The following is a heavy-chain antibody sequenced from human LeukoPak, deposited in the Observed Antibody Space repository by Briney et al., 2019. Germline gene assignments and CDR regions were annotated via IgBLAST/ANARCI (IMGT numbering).Heavy chain of an antibody. D-gene: IGHD3-10*01. CDR3: ARGPSNTGEDFDY. Sequence: GGSLRLSCAASGFTFSSYAMSWVRQAPGKGLEWVAVISYDGSNKYYADSVKGRFTISRDNSKNTLYLQMNSLRAEDTAVYYCARGPSNTGEDFDYWGQGTLVTVSS. J-gene: IGHJ4*02. CDR2: ISYDGSNK. V-gene: IGHV3-30-3*01. CDR1: GFTFSSYA.